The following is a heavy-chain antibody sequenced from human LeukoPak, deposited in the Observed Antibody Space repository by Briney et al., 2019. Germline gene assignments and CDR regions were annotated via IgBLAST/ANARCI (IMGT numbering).Heavy chain of an antibody. V-gene: IGHV3-53*01. CDR1: GFTVSSNY. D-gene: IGHD6-13*01. CDR2: IYSGGST. CDR3: ASRIAAAGIFDP. J-gene: IGHJ5*02. Sequence: GGSLRLSCAASGFTVSSNYMSWVRQAPGKGLEWVSVIYSGGSTYYADSVKGRFTISRDNSKNTLYLQMNRLRAEDTAVYYCASRIAAAGIFDPWGQGTMVTVSS.